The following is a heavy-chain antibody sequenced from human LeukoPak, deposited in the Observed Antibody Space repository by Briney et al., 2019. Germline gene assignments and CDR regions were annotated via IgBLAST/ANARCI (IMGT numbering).Heavy chain of an antibody. CDR2: FDPEDGET. Sequence: GASVKVSCKVSGYTLTELSMHWVRQAPGKGLESMGGFDPEDGETIYAQKFQGRVTMTEDTSTDTAYMELSSLRSEDTAVYYCATLTAEGLYCTNGVCLYFDYWGQGTLVTVSS. CDR1: GYTLTELS. J-gene: IGHJ4*02. D-gene: IGHD2-8*01. CDR3: ATLTAEGLYCTNGVCLYFDY. V-gene: IGHV1-24*01.